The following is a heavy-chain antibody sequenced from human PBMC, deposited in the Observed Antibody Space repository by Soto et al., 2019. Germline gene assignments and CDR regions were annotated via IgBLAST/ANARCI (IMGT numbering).Heavy chain of an antibody. J-gene: IGHJ3*02. V-gene: IGHV4-34*01. D-gene: IGHD6-13*01. CDR3: ARDFKAGGNRLSFDI. Sequence: SETLSLTCAVYGGSFSGYYWTWIRQPPGTGLEWIGEINHSGSTNYNPSLKSRVTISVDTSKNQFSLKLSSVTAADTAVYYCARDFKAGGNRLSFDIWGQGTMVTVSS. CDR2: INHSGST. CDR1: GGSFSGYY.